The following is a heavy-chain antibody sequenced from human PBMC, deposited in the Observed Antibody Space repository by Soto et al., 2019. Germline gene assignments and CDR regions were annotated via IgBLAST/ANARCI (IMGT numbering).Heavy chain of an antibody. J-gene: IGHJ5*02. V-gene: IGHV4-30-2*01. CDR3: ARVPSP. Sequence: TCAVSGGSFSSGGYSWGWIRQPPGKGLEWIGYIYHSGSTYYNPSLKSRVTISVDRSKNQFSLKLSSVTAEDTAVYYCARVPSPWGQGTLVPASS. CDR1: GGSFSSGGYS. CDR2: IYHSGST.